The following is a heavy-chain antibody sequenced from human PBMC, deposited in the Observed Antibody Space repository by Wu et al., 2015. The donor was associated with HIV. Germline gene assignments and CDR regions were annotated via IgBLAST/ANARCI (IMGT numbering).Heavy chain of an antibody. CDR1: GYTFTGYF. CDR2: INADTGDT. D-gene: IGHD3-16*01. J-gene: IGHJ2*01. Sequence: QVQLVQSGAEVKKPGASVKVSCKASGYTFTGYFLHWVRQAPGQGLEWMGWINADTGDTRYAQKFQGRVTMTRDMSINTAYMELTGLRSDDTAVYFCARYYGNWYLDVWGRGTLITVSS. V-gene: IGHV1-2*02. CDR3: ARYYGNWYLDV.